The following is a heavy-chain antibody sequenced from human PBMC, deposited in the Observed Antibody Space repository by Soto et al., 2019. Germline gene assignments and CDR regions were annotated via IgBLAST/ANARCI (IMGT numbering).Heavy chain of an antibody. CDR3: ASPKKASSGWFDFDY. J-gene: IGHJ4*02. Sequence: SGGSLRLSCAASGFTFSSYAMHWVRQAPGKGLEWVAVISYDGSNKYYADSVKGRFTISRDNSKNTLYLQMNSLRAEDTAVYYCASPKKASSGWFDFDYWGQGALVTVSS. D-gene: IGHD6-19*01. CDR1: GFTFSSYA. CDR2: ISYDGSNK. V-gene: IGHV3-30-3*01.